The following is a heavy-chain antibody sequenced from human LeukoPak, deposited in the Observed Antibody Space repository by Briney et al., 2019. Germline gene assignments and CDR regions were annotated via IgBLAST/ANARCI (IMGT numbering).Heavy chain of an antibody. CDR1: GYAFTGFY. D-gene: IGHD3-10*01. CDR2: INPNSGGT. J-gene: IGHJ5*02. Sequence: ASVKVSCKASGYAFTGFYMHWVRQAPGQGLEWMGWINPNSGGTNYAQKFQGRVTMTRDTSISTAYMELSRLRSDDTAVYYCARVLGGTYYYGSGSRAPNWFDPWGQGTLVTVSS. CDR3: ARVLGGTYYYGSGSRAPNWFDP. V-gene: IGHV1-2*02.